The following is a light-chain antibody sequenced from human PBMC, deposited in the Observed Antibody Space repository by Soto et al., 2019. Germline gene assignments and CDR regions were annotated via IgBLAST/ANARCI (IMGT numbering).Light chain of an antibody. Sequence: QSALTQPASVSGSPGQSITISCTGTSSDVGGYNYVSWYQQHPGKAPKLMIYDVSNRPSGVSNRFSGSKSGNTASLTISGLQAEDEPDYYCSSYTSSSTLDVVFGGGTKLTVL. J-gene: IGLJ2*01. CDR2: DVS. V-gene: IGLV2-14*01. CDR1: SSDVGGYNY. CDR3: SSYTSSSTLDVV.